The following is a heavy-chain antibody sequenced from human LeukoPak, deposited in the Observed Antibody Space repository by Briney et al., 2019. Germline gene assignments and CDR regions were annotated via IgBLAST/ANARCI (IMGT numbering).Heavy chain of an antibody. J-gene: IGHJ4*02. D-gene: IGHD1-20*01. V-gene: IGHV3-13*01. CDR2: IGTAGDT. CDR1: GFTFSSYD. Sequence: GGSLRLSCAASGFTFSSYDMHWVRQATGKGLEWVSAIGTAGDTYYPGSVKGRFTISRENAKNSLYLQMNSLRAEDTAVYYCARTLTGTPGGETYYFDYWGQGTLVTVSS. CDR3: ARTLTGTPGGETYYFDY.